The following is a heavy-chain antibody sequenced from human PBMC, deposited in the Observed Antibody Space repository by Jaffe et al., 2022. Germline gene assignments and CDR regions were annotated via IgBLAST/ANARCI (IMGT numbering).Heavy chain of an antibody. J-gene: IGHJ1*01. Sequence: QVQLQQSGPGLVKPSQTLSLTCAISGDSVSSNSAAWNWIRQSPSRGLEWLGRTYYRSKWYNDYAVSVKSRITINPDTSKNQFSLQLNSVTPEDTAVYYCARARKYCSGGSCYSEYFQHWGQGTLVTVSS. D-gene: IGHD2-15*01. V-gene: IGHV6-1*01. CDR2: TYYRSKWYN. CDR3: ARARKYCSGGSCYSEYFQH. CDR1: GDSVSSNSAA.